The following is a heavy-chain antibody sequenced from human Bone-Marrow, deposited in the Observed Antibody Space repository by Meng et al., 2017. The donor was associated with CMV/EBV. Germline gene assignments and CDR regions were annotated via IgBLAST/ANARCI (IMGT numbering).Heavy chain of an antibody. CDR2: INHSGST. D-gene: IGHD2-8*02. V-gene: IGHV4-34*01. CDR3: ARVTGGEYYYYYGMDV. J-gene: IGHJ6*02. Sequence: SETLSLTCAVYGGSFSGYYWSWIRQPPGKGLEWIGEINHSGSTNYNPSLKSRVTISVDTSKNQFSLKLSSVTAADTAVYYCARVTGGEYYYYYGMDVWGQGTTVTVSS. CDR1: GGSFSGYY.